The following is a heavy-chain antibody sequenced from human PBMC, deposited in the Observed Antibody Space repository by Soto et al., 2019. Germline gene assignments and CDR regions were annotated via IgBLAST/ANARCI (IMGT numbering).Heavy chain of an antibody. CDR2: ISGSGGST. CDR3: VKGLYCSNGVCPYYYDIDV. Sequence: GRSLRLSCAASGCTFSSDAMSWVRQAPGKGLEWVSAISGSGGSTYYADSVKGRFTISRDNSKNTLYLQMNSLRAEDTAVSYCVKGLYCSNGVCPYYYDIDVRGHGATITVTS. CDR1: GCTFSSDA. J-gene: IGHJ6*02. V-gene: IGHV3-23*01. D-gene: IGHD2-8*01.